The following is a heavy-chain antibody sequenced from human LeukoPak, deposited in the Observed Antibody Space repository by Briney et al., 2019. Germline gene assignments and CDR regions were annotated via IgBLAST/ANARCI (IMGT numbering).Heavy chain of an antibody. V-gene: IGHV4-4*09. CDR2: IHSSGST. CDR1: GGSISNYY. D-gene: IGHD1-1*01. CDR3: ARHRGNWSFDS. J-gene: IGHJ4*02. Sequence: SETLSLTCSVPGGSISNYYWSWIRQPPGKGLEWIGYIHSSGSTNYNPSLKSRVTISVDASKIQFSLRLSSVTAADTAVYYCARHRGNWSFDSWGRGTLVTVSS.